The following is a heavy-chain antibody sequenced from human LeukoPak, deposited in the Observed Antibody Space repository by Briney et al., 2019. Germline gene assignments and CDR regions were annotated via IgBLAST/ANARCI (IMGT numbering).Heavy chain of an antibody. J-gene: IGHJ4*02. Sequence: GGSLRLSCAASGFTLDDYGMSWVRQAPGKGLEWVSGINWNGGSTGYADSVKGRFTISRDNAKNSLYLQMNSLRAEDTALYYCARTSTIAAAGTLDYWGQGTLVTVSS. CDR3: ARTSTIAAAGTLDY. D-gene: IGHD6-13*01. CDR1: GFTLDDYG. CDR2: INWNGGST. V-gene: IGHV3-20*04.